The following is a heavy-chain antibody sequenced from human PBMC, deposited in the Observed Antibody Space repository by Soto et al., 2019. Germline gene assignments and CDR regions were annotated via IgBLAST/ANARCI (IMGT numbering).Heavy chain of an antibody. D-gene: IGHD3-16*01. J-gene: IGHJ4*02. Sequence: PGESLKISCTGSGYNFNSYWVGWVRQMPGKGLEWMGIIYPGDFDTRYNRPFEGQVTVSADESISTAYLQGSSLKASDTAMYYCVRPNFGVLNHFDYWGQGTLVTVSS. CDR3: VRPNFGVLNHFDY. CDR2: IYPGDFDT. V-gene: IGHV5-51*01. CDR1: GYNFNSYW.